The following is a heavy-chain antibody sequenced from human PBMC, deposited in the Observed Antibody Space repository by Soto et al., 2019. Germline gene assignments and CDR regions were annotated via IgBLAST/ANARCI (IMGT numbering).Heavy chain of an antibody. D-gene: IGHD2-15*01. CDR2: INSDGSST. J-gene: IGHJ5*02. Sequence: PGGSLRLSCAASGCTFSSYWMHWVRQALGKGQVWVSRINSDGSSTSYADSVKGRFTISRDNAKNTMYLQMNSLRAEDTAVYYCARDRGFCSCGSCYYNWFDPWGQGTLDTVSS. CDR1: GCTFSSYW. CDR3: ARDRGFCSCGSCYYNWFDP. V-gene: IGHV3-74*01.